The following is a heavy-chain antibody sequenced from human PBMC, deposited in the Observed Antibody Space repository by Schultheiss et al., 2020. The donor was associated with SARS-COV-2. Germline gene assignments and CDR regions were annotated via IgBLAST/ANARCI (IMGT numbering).Heavy chain of an antibody. V-gene: IGHV3-66*01. Sequence: GGSLILSCAASGFTVSSNYMSWVRQAPGKGLEWVSVIYSGGSTYYADSVKGRFTISRDNSKNTLYLQMNSLRAEDTAVYYCAREKGCSGGSCYSYGMDVWGQGTTVTVSS. CDR3: AREKGCSGGSCYSYGMDV. J-gene: IGHJ6*02. CDR2: IYSGGST. D-gene: IGHD2-15*01. CDR1: GFTVSSNY.